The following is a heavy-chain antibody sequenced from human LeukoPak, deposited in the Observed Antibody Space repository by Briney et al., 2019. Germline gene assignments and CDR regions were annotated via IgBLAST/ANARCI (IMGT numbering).Heavy chain of an antibody. CDR1: GFTFSGYW. CDR3: ARDHHTLDYEYVWGSYRYEYYFDY. Sequence: HPGGSLRLSCAASGFTFSGYWMHWVRQAPGKGLVWVSRINIDGGNTNYADSVKGRFTISRDNSKNTLYLQMNSLRAEDTAVYYCARDHHTLDYEYVWGSYRYEYYFDYWGQGTQVTASS. J-gene: IGHJ4*02. D-gene: IGHD3-16*02. V-gene: IGHV3-74*01. CDR2: INIDGGNT.